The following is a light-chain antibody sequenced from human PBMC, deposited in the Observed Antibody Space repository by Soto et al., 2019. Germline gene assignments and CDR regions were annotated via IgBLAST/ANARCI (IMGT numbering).Light chain of an antibody. J-gene: IGKJ4*01. CDR1: QNVNSN. CDR3: QHYGSSPGLT. V-gene: IGKV3-15*01. CDR2: DAY. Sequence: EIVMTQSPATLSVSPGERGTLSCRASQNVNSNLAWYQQKPGQAPRLLIYDAYNRATGIPARFSGSGSGTDFTLTISRLESEDSAVYYCQHYGSSPGLTFGGGTKVDNK.